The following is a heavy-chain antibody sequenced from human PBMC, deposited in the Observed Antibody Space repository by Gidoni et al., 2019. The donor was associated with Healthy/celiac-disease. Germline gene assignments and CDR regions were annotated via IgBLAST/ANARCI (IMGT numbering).Heavy chain of an antibody. V-gene: IGHV4-39*01. CDR2: IYYSGST. J-gene: IGHJ4*02. D-gene: IGHD3-22*01. CDR3: ASPLKDDSIGYYETDY. Sequence: QLQLQESGPGLGKHSETRSLTCTVPGGASSSSSYYWCWIRQPPGKGREWIGSIYYSGSTYSNPSLRSRVTISVDTSKNQFSRKLSSVTAADTAVYYWASPLKDDSIGYYETDYWGQGTLVTVSS. CDR1: GGASSSSSYY.